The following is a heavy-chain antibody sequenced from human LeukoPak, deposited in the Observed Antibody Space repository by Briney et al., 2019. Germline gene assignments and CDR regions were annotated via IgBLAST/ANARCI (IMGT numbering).Heavy chain of an antibody. Sequence: SVKVSCKASGGTFISYAISWVRQAPGQGLEWMGGIIPIFGTANYAQKFQGRVTITADESTSTAYMELSSLRSEDTAVYYCARDRHDYTEYYYYGMDVWGQGTTVTVSS. CDR1: GGTFISYA. CDR2: IIPIFGTA. D-gene: IGHD4-11*01. CDR3: ARDRHDYTEYYYYGMDV. V-gene: IGHV1-69*13. J-gene: IGHJ6*02.